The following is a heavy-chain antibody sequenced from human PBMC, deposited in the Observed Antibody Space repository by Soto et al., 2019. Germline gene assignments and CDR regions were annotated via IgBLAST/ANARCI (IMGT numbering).Heavy chain of an antibody. CDR1: GFTFSSYA. V-gene: IGHV3-30-3*01. CDR2: ISYDGSNK. D-gene: IGHD5-12*01. CDR3: ARDGYNYIDY. Sequence: QVQLVESGGGVVQPGRSLRLSCAASGFTFSSYAMHWVRQAPGKGLEWVAVISYDGSNKYYADSVKGRFTISRDNSKNTLYLQMNSLRAEDTAVYYCARDGYNYIDYWGQGTLVTVSS. J-gene: IGHJ4*02.